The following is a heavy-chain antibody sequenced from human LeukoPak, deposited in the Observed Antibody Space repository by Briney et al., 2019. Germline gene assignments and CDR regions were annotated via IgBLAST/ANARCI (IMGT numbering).Heavy chain of an antibody. J-gene: IGHJ4*02. V-gene: IGHV4-34*01. CDR2: INHSGST. CDR1: GGSFSGYY. CDR3: ARHDYYDSSGPFDY. D-gene: IGHD3-22*01. Sequence: SETLSLTCAVYGGSFSGYYWSWIRQPPGKGLEWIGEINHSGSTNYNPSLKSRVTISVDTSKNQFSLKLTSVTAADTADYYCARHDYYDSSGPFDYWGQGTLVTVSS.